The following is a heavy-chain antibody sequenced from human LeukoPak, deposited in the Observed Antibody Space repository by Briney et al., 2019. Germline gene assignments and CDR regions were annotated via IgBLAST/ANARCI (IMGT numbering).Heavy chain of an antibody. CDR3: ARTQPRTAWELDY. CDR1: GFTFSSYA. Sequence: GGSLRLSCAASGFTFSSYAMHWVRQAPGKGLEWVAVISYDGSNKYYADSVKGRFTISRDNSKNTLYLQMNSLRAEDTAVYYCARTQPRTAWELDYWGQGTLVTVSS. D-gene: IGHD1-26*01. J-gene: IGHJ4*02. CDR2: ISYDGSNK. V-gene: IGHV3-30*14.